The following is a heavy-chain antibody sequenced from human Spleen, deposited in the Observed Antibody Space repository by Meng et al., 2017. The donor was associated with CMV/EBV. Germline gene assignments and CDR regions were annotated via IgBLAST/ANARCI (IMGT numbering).Heavy chain of an antibody. Sequence: ASVKVSCKASGGTFINYAISWVRQATGQGLEWMGWMNPNSGNTGYAQKFQGRVTMTRNTSISTAYMELSSLRSEDTAVYYCARGPYDSSSYYFDYWGQGTLVTVSS. CDR2: MNPNSGNT. J-gene: IGHJ4*02. CDR3: ARGPYDSSSYYFDY. CDR1: GGTFINYA. V-gene: IGHV1-8*02. D-gene: IGHD3-22*01.